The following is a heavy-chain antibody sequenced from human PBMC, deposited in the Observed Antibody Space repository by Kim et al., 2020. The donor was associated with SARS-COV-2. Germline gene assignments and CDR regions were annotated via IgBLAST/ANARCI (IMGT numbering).Heavy chain of an antibody. D-gene: IGHD3-3*01. V-gene: IGHV3-23*01. J-gene: IGHJ4*02. CDR3: AKDRVGVVTIFVY. CDR1: GFTFSSYA. Sequence: GGSLRLSCAASGFTFSSYAMNWVRQAPGKGLEWVSTICGSGGSTYYADSVKGRFTISRDNSKNTLYLQMNSLRAEDTAVYYCAKDRVGVVTIFVYWGQRTLVTLSS. CDR2: ICGSGGST.